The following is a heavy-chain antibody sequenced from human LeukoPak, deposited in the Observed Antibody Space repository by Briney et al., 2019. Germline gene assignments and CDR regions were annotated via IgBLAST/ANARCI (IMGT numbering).Heavy chain of an antibody. J-gene: IGHJ4*02. CDR3: ARGTMSGSSYFDY. CDR2: IYYSGST. CDR1: GGSISSSSYY. D-gene: IGHD1-26*01. Sequence: SETLSLTCTVSGGSISSSSYYWGWIRQPPGKGLEWIGSIYYSGSTYYNPSLKSRVTISVDTSKNQFSLKLSSVTAADTAVYYCARGTMSGSSYFDYWGQGTLVTVSS. V-gene: IGHV4-39*07.